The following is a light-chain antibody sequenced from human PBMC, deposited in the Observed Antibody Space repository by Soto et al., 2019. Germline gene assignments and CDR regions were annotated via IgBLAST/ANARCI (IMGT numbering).Light chain of an antibody. CDR1: SSNIGINT. CDR2: GNN. J-gene: IGLJ1*01. V-gene: IGLV1-44*01. CDR3: ATWDDSLDVHV. Sequence: QSVLTQPPSASGTPGQTITISCFGGSSNIGINTVSWYEHLPGTAPRLLIYGNNQRPSGVPDRFSGSKSGTSASLAISGLQSEDEAHYYCATWDDSLDVHVFGTGTKVTVL.